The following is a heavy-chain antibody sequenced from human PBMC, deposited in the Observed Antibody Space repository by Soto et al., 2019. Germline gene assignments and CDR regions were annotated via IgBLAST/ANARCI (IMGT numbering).Heavy chain of an antibody. CDR3: ARGGGYYDILTGYSDFDY. CDR1: GGTFIGYY. J-gene: IGHJ4*02. V-gene: IGHV4-34*01. CDR2: INHSGST. D-gene: IGHD3-9*01. Sequence: SETLSLTSAVYGGTFIGYYWSWIRQPPGKGLEWIGEINHSGSTNYNPSLKSRVTISVDTSKNQFSLKLSSVTAADTAVYYCARGGGYYDILTGYSDFDYWGQGTLVTVSS.